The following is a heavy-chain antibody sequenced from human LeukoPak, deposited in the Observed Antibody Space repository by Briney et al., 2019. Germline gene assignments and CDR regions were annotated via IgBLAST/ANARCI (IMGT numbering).Heavy chain of an antibody. CDR1: GFTFSNSA. D-gene: IGHD6-19*01. J-gene: IGHJ4*02. CDR2: LNGSGITT. V-gene: IGHV3-23*01. Sequence: GGSLRLSCAASGFTFSNSAMSWVRQAPGKGLEWVSTLNGSGITTYYADSVKGRFTISRDNSKNTLYLQMNTLRAEDSALYYCAKGIYSSGWSYFDYWGQGTLVTVSS. CDR3: AKGIYSSGWSYFDY.